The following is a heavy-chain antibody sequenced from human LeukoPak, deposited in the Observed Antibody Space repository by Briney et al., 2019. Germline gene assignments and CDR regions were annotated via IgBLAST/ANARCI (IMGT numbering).Heavy chain of an antibody. CDR1: GLTFSSYE. D-gene: IGHD6-19*01. J-gene: IGHJ4*02. Sequence: GGSLRLSCAASGLTFSSYEMNWVRQAPGKGLEWVSNISGSGGSKYYSDSVKCLFTFARDNSKNTLYLQMNSLRAEDTAVYYCAKMVHTEQWLVPFDYWGQGTLVTVSS. V-gene: IGHV3-23*01. CDR2: ISGSGGSK. CDR3: AKMVHTEQWLVPFDY.